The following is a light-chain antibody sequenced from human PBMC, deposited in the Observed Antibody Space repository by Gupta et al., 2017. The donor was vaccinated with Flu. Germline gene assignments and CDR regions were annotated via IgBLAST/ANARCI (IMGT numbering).Light chain of an antibody. CDR2: WGS. V-gene: IGKV4-1*01. CDR3: QQYESTPSLT. J-gene: IGKJ4*01. Sequence: LGVRSRIDCKCSAHDVRIDYIEYYLICCHQKSVAPPKLLICWGSALEAGFPDRFSGSSYGTDFTIIYISLQEEEVGVYYCQQYESTPSLTFGGGTKVEIK. CDR1: AHDVRIDYIEYY.